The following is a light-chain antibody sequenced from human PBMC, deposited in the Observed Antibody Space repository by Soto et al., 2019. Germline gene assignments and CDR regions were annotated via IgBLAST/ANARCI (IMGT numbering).Light chain of an antibody. CDR2: GAS. J-gene: IGKJ3*01. CDR3: QEYGRSPTT. CDR1: QSVSGSY. Sequence: IVLTQSPGTLSLSPGEGATLSCRASQSVSGSYLAWYQKRPGQAPRLVIYGASRRATGIPDRFSGSGSGTDFPLSIRRLGAEDFSVYYCQEYGRSPTTFGPGTKVDIK. V-gene: IGKV3-20*01.